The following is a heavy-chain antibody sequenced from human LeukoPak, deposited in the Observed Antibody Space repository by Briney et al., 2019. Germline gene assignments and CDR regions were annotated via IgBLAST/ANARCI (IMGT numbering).Heavy chain of an antibody. CDR2: TYYRSKWYD. CDR1: EDGVSNDSAA. D-gene: IGHD2-15*01. CDR3: ARGRLYVSEEQPHHFDH. Sequence: SQTLSLTCVISEDGVSNDSAAWNWIRQSPSRGLEGLGRTYYRSKWYDDYAASGKGRITVNPCTSKNQFCIQLRSVTPEDTAVYYCARGRLYVSEEQPHHFDHWGQGTLVTVSS. V-gene: IGHV6-1*01. J-gene: IGHJ4*02.